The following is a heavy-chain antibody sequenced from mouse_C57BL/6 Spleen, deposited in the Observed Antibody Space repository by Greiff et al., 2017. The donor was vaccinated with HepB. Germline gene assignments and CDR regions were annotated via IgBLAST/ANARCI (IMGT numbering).Heavy chain of an antibody. V-gene: IGHV1-9*01. CDR2: ILPGSGST. CDR3: ARTTVVALYYYAMDY. J-gene: IGHJ4*01. D-gene: IGHD1-1*01. Sequence: VQLQQSGAELMKPGASVKLSCKATGYTFTGYWIEWVKQRPGHGLEWIGEILPGSGSTNYNEKFKGKATFTADTSSKTAYMQLISLTTEDSAIYYCARTTVVALYYYAMDYWGQGTSVTVSS. CDR1: GYTFTGYW.